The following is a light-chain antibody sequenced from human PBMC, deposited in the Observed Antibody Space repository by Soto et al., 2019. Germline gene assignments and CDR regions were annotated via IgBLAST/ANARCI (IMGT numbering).Light chain of an antibody. J-gene: IGKJ1*01. Sequence: EIVLTQSPGTLSLSPGERATLSCRASQSVSSSYLAWYQQKPGQAPMLLIYGASSRATGIPDRFSGSGSGTDFNLTISRLEPEDFAVYYCKQYGSSPQTFGQGTKVEIK. CDR1: QSVSSSY. CDR2: GAS. CDR3: KQYGSSPQT. V-gene: IGKV3-20*01.